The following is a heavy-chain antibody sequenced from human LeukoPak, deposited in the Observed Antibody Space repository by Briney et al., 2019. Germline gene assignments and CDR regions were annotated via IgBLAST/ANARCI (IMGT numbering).Heavy chain of an antibody. D-gene: IGHD6-19*01. V-gene: IGHV3-23*01. CDR2: ISGSGVST. Sequence: GGSLRLSSAAYAFTFSSFGMSWVRHAPGKGLEWVSAISGSGVSTYYADSGKGRFTISRDNSKNSLYLQVNSLRAKDTAVYYCAKDLLGIAVAGNPGFDYWGQGTLVTVSS. CDR1: AFTFSSFG. J-gene: IGHJ4*02. CDR3: AKDLLGIAVAGNPGFDY.